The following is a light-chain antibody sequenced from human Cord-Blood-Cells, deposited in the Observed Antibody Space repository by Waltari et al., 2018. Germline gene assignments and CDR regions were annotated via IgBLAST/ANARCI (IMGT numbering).Light chain of an antibody. CDR2: DVS. J-gene: IGKJ4*01. CDR3: MQGIHLPLT. Sequence: DIVMTQTPLSLSVTPGQPASISCKSSQSLLHSDGKTYLSWYLQKPGQSPQLLIYDVSSRFSAVPDKFSGSVSGTDFTLKISRVEAEDVEVYYCMQGIHLPLTFGGGTKVEIK. V-gene: IGKV2-29*02. CDR1: QSLLHSDGKTY.